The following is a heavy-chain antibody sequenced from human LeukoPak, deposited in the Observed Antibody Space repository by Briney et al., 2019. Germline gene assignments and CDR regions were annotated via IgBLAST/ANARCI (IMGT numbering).Heavy chain of an antibody. D-gene: IGHD1-26*01. Sequence: WETLSLTCTVSGGSISSGSYCSGWIRQPPGKGREWIGSIYYSGSTYYNASLKSRVTISVDTSKNQFSLKLRSVPAADTAVYYCASPVGVGADHDAFDIWGQGTMVTVSS. CDR2: IYYSGST. CDR1: GGSISSGSYC. V-gene: IGHV4-39*07. CDR3: ASPVGVGADHDAFDI. J-gene: IGHJ3*02.